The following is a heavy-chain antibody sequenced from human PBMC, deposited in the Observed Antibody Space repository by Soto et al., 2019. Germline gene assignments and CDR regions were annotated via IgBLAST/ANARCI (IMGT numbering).Heavy chain of an antibody. J-gene: IGHJ6*02. CDR1: GYTFTGYY. Sequence: QVQLVQSGAEVKKPGASVKVSCKASGYTFTGYYMHWVRQAPGQGLEWMGWINPNSGGTNYAQKFQGWVTMTRDTSISTAYMELSRLRSDDTAVYYCAREGRRGYCSSTSCYDEPPVLKYGMDVWGQGTTVTVSS. CDR3: AREGRRGYCSSTSCYDEPPVLKYGMDV. CDR2: INPNSGGT. V-gene: IGHV1-2*04. D-gene: IGHD2-2*01.